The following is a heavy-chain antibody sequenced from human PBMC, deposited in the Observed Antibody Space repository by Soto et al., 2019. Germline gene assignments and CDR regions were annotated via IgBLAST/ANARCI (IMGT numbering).Heavy chain of an antibody. J-gene: IGHJ4*01. CDR1: GDTINSRHR. CDR2: ISHSGST. CDR3: VARHCSSGPGSERRLGC. D-gene: IGHD1-26*01. Sequence: PSETMSLTCAVSGDTINSRHRWNWVRQPPGQELQRIGQISHSGSTNFNPSSTSRVTISVDKSTHHFSLKLTSVTAAATAVYSCVARHCSSGPGSERRLGCWGQETLGAVAS. V-gene: IGHV4-4*02.